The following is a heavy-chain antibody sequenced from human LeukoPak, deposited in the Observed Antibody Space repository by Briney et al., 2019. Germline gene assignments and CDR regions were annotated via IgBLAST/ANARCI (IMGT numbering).Heavy chain of an antibody. J-gene: IGHJ4*02. CDR1: GFTFSNYA. D-gene: IGHD5-12*01. CDR2: ISGSGGST. V-gene: IGHV3-23*01. Sequence: GGSLRLPCAASGFTFSNYAMTWVRLAPGKGLEWVSAISGSGGSTYYADSVKGRFTISRDNSKNTLYLQMNSLRAEDTAVYYCAKDGREWPRSLDYWGQGTLVTVSS. CDR3: AKDGREWPRSLDY.